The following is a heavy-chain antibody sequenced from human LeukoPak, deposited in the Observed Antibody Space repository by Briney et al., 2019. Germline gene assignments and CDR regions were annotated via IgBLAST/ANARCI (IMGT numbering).Heavy chain of an antibody. J-gene: IGHJ4*02. CDR3: ARDHYDILTGYSNYFDY. CDR1: GGSISSYY. V-gene: IGHV4-59*01. D-gene: IGHD3-9*01. CDR2: IYYSGST. Sequence: SETLSLTCTVSGGSISSYYWSWIRQPPGKGLEWIGSIYYSGSTNYNPSLKSRVTISVDTSKNQFSLKLSSVTAADTAVYYCARDHYDILTGYSNYFDYWGQGTLVSVSS.